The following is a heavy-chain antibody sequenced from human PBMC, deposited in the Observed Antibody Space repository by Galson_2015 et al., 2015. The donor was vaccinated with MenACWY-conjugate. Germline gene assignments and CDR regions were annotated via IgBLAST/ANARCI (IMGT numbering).Heavy chain of an antibody. CDR2: VHSGGDT. CDR3: ARAFKYNIGYYRADY. V-gene: IGHV3-53*01. Sequence: SLRLSCAASGFTVSRNYMSWVRQAPGKGLEWVSVVHSGGDTYYADSVKGRFTISRDDSKNTLYLQMSSLRAEDTAVYYCARAFKYNIGYYRADYWGQGTLVTVSS. J-gene: IGHJ4*02. CDR1: GFTVSRNY. D-gene: IGHD6-19*01.